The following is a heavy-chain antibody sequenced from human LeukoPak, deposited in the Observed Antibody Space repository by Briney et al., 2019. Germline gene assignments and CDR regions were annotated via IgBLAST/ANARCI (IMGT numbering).Heavy chain of an antibody. Sequence: GGSLRLSCAASGFILSSHWMHWVRQAPGKGLVWVSRINTNGAFTTYADSVKGRFTISRDNAKNTLHLQMNSLGDEDTAVYYCARGPYSSGWYGYWGQGTLVTVSS. D-gene: IGHD6-19*01. CDR3: ARGPYSSGWYGY. J-gene: IGHJ4*02. CDR2: INTNGAFT. V-gene: IGHV3-74*01. CDR1: GFILSSHW.